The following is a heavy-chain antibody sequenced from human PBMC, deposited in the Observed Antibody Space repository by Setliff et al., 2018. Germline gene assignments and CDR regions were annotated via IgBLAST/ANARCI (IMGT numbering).Heavy chain of an antibody. J-gene: IGHJ1*01. CDR2: IYWNDDK. CDR3: AHKYGDYVRYFQH. D-gene: IGHD4-17*01. Sequence: SGPTLVNPTQTLTLTCTFSGFSLSTSGVGVGWIRQPPGKALEWPALIYWNDDKRYSPSLKSRLTIPKDTSKTQVVLTMTNMDPVDTATYYCAHKYGDYVRYFQHWGQGTLVTVSS. CDR1: GFSLSTSGVG. V-gene: IGHV2-5*01.